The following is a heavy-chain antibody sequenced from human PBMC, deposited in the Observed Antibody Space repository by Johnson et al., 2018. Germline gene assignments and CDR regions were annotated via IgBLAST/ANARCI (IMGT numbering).Heavy chain of an antibody. CDR2: MNPNTGHT. J-gene: IGHJ3*02. CDR1: GYTFTGHN. V-gene: IGHV1-8*01. Sequence: QVQLVQSGAEVKKPGASVKVSCKASGYTFTGHNIDWLRQANGQGLEWMGWMNPNTGHTDYAPKFQGRLSMTRDPSISTAYMEITNSRSEETAVYYCTCFVSLSEYGFVPMTAGAFDIWGQGTLVIVSS. D-gene: IGHD2-21*02. CDR3: TCFVSLSEYGFVPMTAGAFDI.